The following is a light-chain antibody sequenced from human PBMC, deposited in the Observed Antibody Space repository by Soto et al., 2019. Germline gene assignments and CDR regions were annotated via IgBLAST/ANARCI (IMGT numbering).Light chain of an antibody. J-gene: IGKJ1*01. V-gene: IGKV1-5*03. Sequence: DIQMTQSRATLSASVGARLTISCRASQSISTYLAWYQQKPGKAPKLMIYKVSSLESGAPSRFSGSGYGTEFTLTISRLETEDFAVYYCQQYGSSSWTFGQGTKVDIK. CDR2: KVS. CDR3: QQYGSSSWT. CDR1: QSISTY.